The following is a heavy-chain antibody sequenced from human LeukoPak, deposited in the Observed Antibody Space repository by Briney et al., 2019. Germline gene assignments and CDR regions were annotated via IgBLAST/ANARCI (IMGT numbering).Heavy chain of an antibody. CDR2: INPNPNNGDT. Sequence: GASVKVSCKASGYTFTDYYIHWVRQAPGQGLEWVGWINPNPNNGDTNYAQKLQGRVTMTTDTSTSTAYMELRSLRSDDTAVYYCARGVGFGELPYYYMDVWGKGTTVTISS. CDR3: ARGVGFGELPYYYMDV. D-gene: IGHD3-10*01. CDR1: GYTFTDYY. V-gene: IGHV1-18*04. J-gene: IGHJ6*03.